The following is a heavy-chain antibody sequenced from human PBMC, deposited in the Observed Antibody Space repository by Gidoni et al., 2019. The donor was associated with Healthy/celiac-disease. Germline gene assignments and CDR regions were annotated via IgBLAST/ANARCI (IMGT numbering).Heavy chain of an antibody. CDR1: GFTFDDYA. Sequence: DVQLVESGGGLVQPGRSLRLSCAASGFTFDDYAMHWVRQAPGKGLEWVSGISWNSGSIGYADSVKGRFTISRDNAKNSLYLQMNSLRAEDTALYYCAKVSSAYGMDVWGQGTTVTVSS. V-gene: IGHV3-9*01. D-gene: IGHD3-10*01. CDR3: AKVSSAYGMDV. CDR2: ISWNSGSI. J-gene: IGHJ6*02.